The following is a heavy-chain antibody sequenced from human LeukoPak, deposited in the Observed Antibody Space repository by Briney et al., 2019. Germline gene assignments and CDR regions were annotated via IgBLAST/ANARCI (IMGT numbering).Heavy chain of an antibody. CDR3: ARGPPTTMTNRYFGLFDP. Sequence: ASVKVSCKASGYTFTRYYIHWVRQAPGQGLEWMRIINPSGGPANYAQKNQGRVTMTRDTSTSTVYMELNSLKSEDTAVYYCARGPPTTMTNRYFGLFDPWGQGTSVTVSS. CDR2: INPSGGPA. D-gene: IGHD3-9*01. J-gene: IGHJ5*02. V-gene: IGHV1-46*01. CDR1: GYTFTRYY.